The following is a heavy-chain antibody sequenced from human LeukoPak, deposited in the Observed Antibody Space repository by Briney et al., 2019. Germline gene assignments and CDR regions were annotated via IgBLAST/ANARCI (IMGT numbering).Heavy chain of an antibody. J-gene: IGHJ4*02. D-gene: IGHD6-19*01. V-gene: IGHV3-23*01. Sequence: GGSLRLSCAASGFTFSSYAMSGVRQAPGKGLEWVSAISGSGGSTYYADSVKGRFTISRDNSKTTLYLQMNSLRAEDTAVYYCAKDPRWLAYFDYWGQGTLVTVSS. CDR1: GFTFSSYA. CDR3: AKDPRWLAYFDY. CDR2: ISGSGGST.